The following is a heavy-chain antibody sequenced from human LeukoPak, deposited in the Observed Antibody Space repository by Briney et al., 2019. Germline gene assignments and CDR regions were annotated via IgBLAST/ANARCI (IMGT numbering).Heavy chain of an antibody. CDR1: GGTISTINYY. CDR2: IYYSGST. V-gene: IGHV4-39*01. J-gene: IGHJ6*03. Sequence: RSSETLSLTCTVSGGTISTINYYWGWIRQPPGKGLEWIGNIYYSGSTYYNPSLKSRVTISVDTSKNQFSLKLSSVTAADTSVYYCARACSSTSFGNYYYYYMDVWGKGTTVTVSS. CDR3: ARACSSTSFGNYYYYYMDV. D-gene: IGHD2-2*01.